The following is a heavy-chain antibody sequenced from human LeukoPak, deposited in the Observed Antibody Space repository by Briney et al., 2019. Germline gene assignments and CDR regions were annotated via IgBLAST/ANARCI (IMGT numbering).Heavy chain of an antibody. D-gene: IGHD5-24*01. CDR3: GRDPSARVTIDF. CDR1: GFTFSNYA. V-gene: IGHV3-30*04. J-gene: IGHJ4*02. Sequence: GGSLRLSCAASGFTFSNYAMHWVRQAPGKGLEWVAIVSHGGRHQYYAESVKGRFTISRDSSKNTVSLQMNSLRAGDSALYYCGRDPSARVTIDFWGQGTLVTVSS. CDR2: VSHGGRHQ.